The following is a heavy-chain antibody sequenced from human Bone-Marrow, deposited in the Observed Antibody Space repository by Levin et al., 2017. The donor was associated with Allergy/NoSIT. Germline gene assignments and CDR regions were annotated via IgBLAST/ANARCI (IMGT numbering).Heavy chain of an antibody. V-gene: IGHV3-23*01. CDR1: GFTFYTSA. J-gene: IGHJ4*02. Sequence: GGSLRLSCTASGFTFYTSAMTWVRQAPGKALGWVSAIGGSGDITSYADSVKGRFTVSRDNSKNMLFLQMDSLRVEDTDFYYCAKGSSGWFQEMDSWGQGILVTVSS. D-gene: IGHD6-19*01. CDR3: AKGSSGWFQEMDS. CDR2: IGGSGDIT.